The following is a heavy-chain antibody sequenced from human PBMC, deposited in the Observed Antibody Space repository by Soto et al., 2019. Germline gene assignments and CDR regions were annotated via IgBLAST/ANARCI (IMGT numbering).Heavy chain of an antibody. Sequence: SETLSLTCTVSGGSISSGGYYWSWMRQHLGKGLEWIGYIYYSGSTYYNPSLKSRVTISVDTSKNQFFLKLSSVTAADTAVYYCARTWSGYLDYWGQGPLVTVSS. CDR2: IYYSGST. V-gene: IGHV4-31*03. J-gene: IGHJ4*02. CDR3: ARTWSGYLDY. CDR1: GGSISSGGYY. D-gene: IGHD3-3*01.